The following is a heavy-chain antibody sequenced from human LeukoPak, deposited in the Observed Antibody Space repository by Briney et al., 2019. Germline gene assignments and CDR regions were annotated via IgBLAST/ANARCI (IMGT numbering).Heavy chain of an antibody. J-gene: IGHJ4*02. CDR2: INPNSGGT. V-gene: IGHV1-2*02. D-gene: IGHD4-17*01. CDR1: GYTFTNNA. CDR3: ARATVTFDY. Sequence: GASVKVSCKTSGYTFTNNAINWVRQAPGQGLEWMGWINPNSGGTNYAQKFQGRVTMTRDTSISTAYMEVSRLRSDDTAVYYCARATVTFDYWGQGTLVTVSS.